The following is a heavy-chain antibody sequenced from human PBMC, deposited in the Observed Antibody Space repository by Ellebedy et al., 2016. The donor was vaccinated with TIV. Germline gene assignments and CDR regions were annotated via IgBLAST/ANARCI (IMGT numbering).Heavy chain of an antibody. CDR2: FHKNGAT. J-gene: IGHJ5*02. CDR1: GGSVDSPNHH. CDR3: GRIVDKNAEGKLGRWFDP. V-gene: IGHV4-61*01. D-gene: IGHD3-16*02. Sequence: MPSETLSLTCTVSGGSVDSPNHHWTLIRPPPGKGLEWVACFHKNGATKYNPTLHSLVNMSVDTSANEFSLSLRSVTDADTAVYYCGRIVDKNAEGKLGRWFDPWGQGILVTVAS.